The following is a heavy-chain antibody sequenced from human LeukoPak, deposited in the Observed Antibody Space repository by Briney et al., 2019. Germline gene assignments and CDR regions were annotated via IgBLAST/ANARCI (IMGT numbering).Heavy chain of an antibody. Sequence: SETLSLTCTVSGRSISTYYWSWIRQPPGKGLEWIGYIYYSGSTNSNPSLKSRVTISLDTSKNQFSLRLNSVTAADTAVYYCASDNSGSYIDVWGQGTMVTVSS. J-gene: IGHJ6*02. CDR3: ASDNSGSYIDV. CDR1: GRSISTYY. D-gene: IGHD1-26*01. V-gene: IGHV4-59*01. CDR2: IYYSGST.